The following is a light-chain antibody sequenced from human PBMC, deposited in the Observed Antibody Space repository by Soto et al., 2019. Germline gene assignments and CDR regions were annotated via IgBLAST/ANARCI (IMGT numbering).Light chain of an antibody. CDR2: SAS. CDR1: QSVSSN. V-gene: IGKV3-20*01. J-gene: IGKJ1*01. Sequence: VLTQSSPAIPSLPPEERATLSCRASQSVSSNLAWYQQKSGQTPRLLIYSASSRAAGIPDRFSGSGSGTDFTLTVSRLEPEDFAVYYCQQYGSSVCTFGQGTKVDIK. CDR3: QQYGSSVCT.